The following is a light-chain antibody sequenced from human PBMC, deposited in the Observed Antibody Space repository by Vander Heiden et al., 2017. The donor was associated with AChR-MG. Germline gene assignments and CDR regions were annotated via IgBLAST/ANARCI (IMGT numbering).Light chain of an antibody. J-gene: IGKJ2*01. Sequence: EIVLTQSPGTLSLSPGERATLSCRASQSVSSSYLAWYQQKPGQAPRPLIYGASSRANGIPDRFSGRGFGKKFTLTISRLGPEDFAVDYCKQYGSSPPAFGQGTKLEIK. CDR2: GAS. V-gene: IGKV3-20*01. CDR1: QSVSSSY. CDR3: KQYGSSPPA.